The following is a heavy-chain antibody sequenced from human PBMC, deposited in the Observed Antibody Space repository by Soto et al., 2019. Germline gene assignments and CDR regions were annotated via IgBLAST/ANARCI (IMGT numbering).Heavy chain of an antibody. Sequence: GGSLRLSCAASGFTFGSYGMHWVRQAPGKGLEWVAFISYDGSNKNYVDSVKGRFTISRDNSMNTLYLQMNSLRDEDTAVYYCAKLAYDASCSTNPHFDPWGHGTPVTVSS. J-gene: IGHJ5*02. CDR3: AKLAYDASCSTNPHFDP. CDR1: GFTFGSYG. D-gene: IGHD3-22*01. CDR2: ISYDGSNK. V-gene: IGHV3-30*18.